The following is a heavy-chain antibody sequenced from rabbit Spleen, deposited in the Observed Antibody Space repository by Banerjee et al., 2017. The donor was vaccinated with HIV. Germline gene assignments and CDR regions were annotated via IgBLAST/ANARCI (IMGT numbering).Heavy chain of an antibody. V-gene: IGHV1S40*01. CDR2: IDTGSSGIT. J-gene: IGHJ6*01. D-gene: IGHD1-1*01. Sequence: QSLEESGGGLVKPGASLTLTCIASGVSFSSSYYMCWVRQAPGKGLEWIACIDTGSSGITYSATWAKGRFPISKPSSTTVTLQMTSLTAADTATYFCARDTSTSFSTYGMDLWGQGTLVTVS. CDR3: ARDTSTSFSTYGMDL. CDR1: GVSFSSSYY.